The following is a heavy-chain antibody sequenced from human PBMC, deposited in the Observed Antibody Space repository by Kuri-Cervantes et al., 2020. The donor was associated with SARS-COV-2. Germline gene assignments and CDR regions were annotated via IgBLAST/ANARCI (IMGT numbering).Heavy chain of an antibody. Sequence: SCTVSGGSISSGDYYWSWIRQPPGKGLEWVGYIYYSGSTYYNPSLKSRVTISVDTSKNQFSLKLSSVTAADTAVYYCARARLVGAVIFDYWGQGTLVTVSS. CDR1: GGSISSGDYY. V-gene: IGHV4-30-4*08. CDR2: IYYSGST. J-gene: IGHJ4*02. CDR3: ARARLVGAVIFDY. D-gene: IGHD1-26*01.